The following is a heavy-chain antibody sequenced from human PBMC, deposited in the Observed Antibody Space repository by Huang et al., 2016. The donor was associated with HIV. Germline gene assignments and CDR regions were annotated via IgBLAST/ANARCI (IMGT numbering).Heavy chain of an antibody. CDR3: ARAVVRGLIIRFDP. J-gene: IGHJ5*02. CDR1: GYIFTDYY. V-gene: IGHV1-2*02. Sequence: QVQLVQSGAEVKKPGASVKVPCRTSGYIFTDYYIHWVRQAPGQGHEWMGWVNPKRGATNRAQRVQGRHPMNTDTSTSAVYMELANLRSDDTAVYYCARAVVRGLIIRFDPWGQGTLVTVSS. CDR2: VNPKRGAT. D-gene: IGHD3-10*01.